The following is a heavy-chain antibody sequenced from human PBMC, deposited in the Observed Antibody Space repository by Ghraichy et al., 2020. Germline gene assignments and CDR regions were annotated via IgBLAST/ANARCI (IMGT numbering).Heavy chain of an antibody. CDR3: ARDANYYGMDV. CDR1: GFTFSSYW. V-gene: IGHV3-74*01. J-gene: IGHJ6*02. Sequence: GESLNISCAASGFTFSSYWMHWVRQAPGKGLVWVSRINSDGSSTSYADSVKGRFTISRDNAKNTLYLQMNSLRAEDTAVYYCARDANYYGMDVWGQGTTVTVSS. CDR2: INSDGSST.